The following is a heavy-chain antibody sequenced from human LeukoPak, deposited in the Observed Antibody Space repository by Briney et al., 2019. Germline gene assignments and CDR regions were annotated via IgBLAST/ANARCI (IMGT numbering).Heavy chain of an antibody. CDR3: ARDYDGSSSDY. V-gene: IGHV3-20*04. D-gene: IGHD6-6*01. CDR1: GFTFDDYG. J-gene: IGHJ4*02. Sequence: GGSLRLSCAASGFTFDDYGMSRVRQAPGKGLEWVSGINWNGGSTGYADSVKGRFTTSRDNAKNSLYLQMNSLRAEDTALYYCARDYDGSSSDYWGQGTLVTVSS. CDR2: INWNGGST.